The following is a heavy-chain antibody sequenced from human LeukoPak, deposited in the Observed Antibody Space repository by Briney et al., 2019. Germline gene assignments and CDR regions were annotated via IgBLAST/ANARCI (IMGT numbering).Heavy chain of an antibody. J-gene: IGHJ6*03. CDR3: ASKQWVFYYMDV. V-gene: IGHV4-39*01. CDR1: GGSISTSHYY. CDR2: ISYSGST. Sequence: SETLSLTCTVSGGSISTSHYYWGRIRQPPGKGLEWIGSISYSGSTYYNPSLKSRVTIFVDTSKNQFSLRLSSVTAADTAVYYCASKQWVFYYMDVWGKGTTVTVSS. D-gene: IGHD1-26*01.